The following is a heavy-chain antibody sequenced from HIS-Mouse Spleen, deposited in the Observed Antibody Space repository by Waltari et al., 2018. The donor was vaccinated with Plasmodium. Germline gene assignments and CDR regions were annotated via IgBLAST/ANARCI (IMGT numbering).Heavy chain of an antibody. CDR1: VGSFIGSY. J-gene: IGHJ2*01. Sequence: QVQLQQWGAGLLKPSETLSLTCAVYVGSFIGSYWRWIRQPPGKGLEWIGEINHSGSTNYNPSLKSRVTISVDTSKNQFSLKLSSVTAADTAVYYCARGRVLGTSSGYFDLWGRGTLVTVSS. CDR2: INHSGST. V-gene: IGHV4-34*01. D-gene: IGHD3-10*01. CDR3: ARGRVLGTSSGYFDL.